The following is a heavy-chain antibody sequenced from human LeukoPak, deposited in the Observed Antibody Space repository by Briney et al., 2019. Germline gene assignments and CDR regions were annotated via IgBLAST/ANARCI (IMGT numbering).Heavy chain of an antibody. CDR1: GGSISSSSYY. CDR3: ARSPRYSSRWGVP. D-gene: IGHD6-19*01. CDR2: IYYSGST. V-gene: IGHV4-39*07. J-gene: IGHJ5*02. Sequence: PSETLSLTCTVSGGSISSSSYYWGWVRQPPVKGLEWIGSIYYSGSTYYNPSLKSRVTISVDTSKNQFSLKLSSVTAADTAVYYCARSPRYSSRWGVPWGQGTLVTVSS.